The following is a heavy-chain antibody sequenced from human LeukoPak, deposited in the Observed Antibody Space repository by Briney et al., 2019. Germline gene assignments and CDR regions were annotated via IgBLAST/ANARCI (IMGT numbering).Heavy chain of an antibody. CDR1: GFSFSNYW. V-gene: IGHV3-74*01. D-gene: IGHD4-23*01. CDR2: INEDGSVK. J-gene: IGHJ4*02. CDR3: VRDLILVDTPGDDFDY. Sequence: GGSLRLSCAACGFSFSNYWMHWVRQVPGKGLVWVSRINEDGSVKSYADSVKGRFTISRDNAKSTVSLQMNSLRAEDTAVYYCVRDLILVDTPGDDFDYWGQGALVTVSS.